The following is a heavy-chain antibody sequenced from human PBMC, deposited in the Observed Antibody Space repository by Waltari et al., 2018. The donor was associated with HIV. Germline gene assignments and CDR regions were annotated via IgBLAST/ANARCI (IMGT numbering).Heavy chain of an antibody. CDR3: ATIPWGDNYFDP. CDR1: GGSISNGGYS. J-gene: IGHJ5*02. V-gene: IGHV4-30-2*06. D-gene: IGHD3-16*01. Sequence: QLQLQESGSGLVKPSQTLSITCAVSGGSISNGGYSWSWIRQSPGKGLEWIGYIYHSGNIYQSGRTHYNPSLRSRVTISIDISKNQFSLSLTSVTAADTAMYYCATIPWGDNYFDPWGQGTLVSVSS. CDR2: IYHSGNI.